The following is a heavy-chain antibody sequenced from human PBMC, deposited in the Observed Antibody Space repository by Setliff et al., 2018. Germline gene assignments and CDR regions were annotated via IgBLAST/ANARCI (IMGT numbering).Heavy chain of an antibody. Sequence: PGGSLRLSCTASGFTFSSLWMSWVRQAPGKGLEWVGRINSDGSTTTYADSVKGRFTISRDNGKNTVYLQMNSLRAEDTAMYYCVRGSAYSSGSFDCWGQGTLVTVSS. CDR1: GFTFSSLW. CDR2: INSDGSTT. CDR3: VRGSAYSSGSFDC. D-gene: IGHD3-22*01. V-gene: IGHV3-74*01. J-gene: IGHJ4*02.